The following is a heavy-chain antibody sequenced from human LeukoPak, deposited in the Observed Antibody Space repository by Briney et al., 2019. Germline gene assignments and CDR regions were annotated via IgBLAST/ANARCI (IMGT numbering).Heavy chain of an antibody. Sequence: GGSLRLSCAASGFTFSSYGMHWVRQAPGKGLEWVAFIRYDGSNKYYADSVKGRFTISRDNSKNTLYLQMNSLRAEDTAVYYCAKDTGLLRWNGYMDVWGKGTTVTVSS. CDR2: IRYDGSNK. V-gene: IGHV3-30*02. D-gene: IGHD4-23*01. CDR1: GFTFSSYG. J-gene: IGHJ6*03. CDR3: AKDTGLLRWNGYMDV.